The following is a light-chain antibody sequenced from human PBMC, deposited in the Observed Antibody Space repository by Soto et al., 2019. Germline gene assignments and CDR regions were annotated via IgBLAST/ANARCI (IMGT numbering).Light chain of an antibody. CDR2: DVS. Sequence: QSVLTQPRSVSGSPGQSVTISCTGTSSDIGGCTYVSWYQQHPGKAPKAIIYDVSERPSGVPDRFSGSKSGNTASLTISGLQPEDEADYYCCSFAGPQSFEVFGEGTKVTVL. V-gene: IGLV2-11*01. CDR1: SSDIGGCTY. CDR3: CSFAGPQSFEV. J-gene: IGLJ1*01.